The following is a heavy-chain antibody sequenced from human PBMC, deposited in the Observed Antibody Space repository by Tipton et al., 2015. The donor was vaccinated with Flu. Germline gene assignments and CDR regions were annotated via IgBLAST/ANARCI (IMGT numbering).Heavy chain of an antibody. Sequence: SLRLSCAASGFTFSSYAMSWVRQAPGKGLDWVSAIIGTGGSTYYADSVKGRFTISRDNSKNTVYLQMNRLRAEDTAVYYCAKQSGGTVAGQNWFDPWGQGTQVTVSS. CDR2: IIGTGGST. CDR1: GFTFSSYA. D-gene: IGHD6-19*01. V-gene: IGHV3-23*01. CDR3: AKQSGGTVAGQNWFDP. J-gene: IGHJ5*02.